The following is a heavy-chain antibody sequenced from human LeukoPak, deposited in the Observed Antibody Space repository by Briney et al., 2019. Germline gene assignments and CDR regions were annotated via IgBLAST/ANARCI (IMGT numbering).Heavy chain of an antibody. CDR1: GGSISSHY. J-gene: IGHJ4*02. D-gene: IGHD3-22*01. V-gene: IGHV4-59*11. CDR2: IYYSGST. Sequence: SETLSLTCTVSGGSISSHYWSWIRQPPGKGLEWIGYIYYSGSTNYNPSLKSRVTISVDTSKNQFSLKLSSVTAADTAEYYCARERYYYDSSGYYSTLVDYFDYWGQGTLVTVSS. CDR3: ARERYYYDSSGYYSTLVDYFDY.